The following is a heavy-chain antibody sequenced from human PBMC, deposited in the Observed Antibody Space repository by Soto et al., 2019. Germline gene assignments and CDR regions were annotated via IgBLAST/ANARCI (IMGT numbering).Heavy chain of an antibody. J-gene: IGHJ5*02. D-gene: IGHD1-26*01. Sequence: SETLSLTCTVSGASLTSGGYYWTWVRQHPVKGLEWIGHIYYTGNTYYNPSLKSRLHISLDTSKNQFSLQLESVTAADTAIYYCAGGSRFDPWGQGTLVTVSS. CDR1: GASLTSGGYY. CDR2: IYYTGNT. CDR3: AGGSRFDP. V-gene: IGHV4-31*03.